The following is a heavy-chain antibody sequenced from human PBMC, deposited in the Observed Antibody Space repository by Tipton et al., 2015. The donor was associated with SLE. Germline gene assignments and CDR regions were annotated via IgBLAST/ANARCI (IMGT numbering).Heavy chain of an antibody. CDR2: IYTSGST. CDR3: ATSSRGRPI. CDR1: GGSISSGSYY. J-gene: IGHJ3*02. D-gene: IGHD6-6*01. V-gene: IGHV4-61*10. Sequence: GLVKPSETLSLTCTVSGGSISSGSYYWSWIRQPAGKGLEWIGYIYTSGSTNYNPSLKSRVTISVDTSKNQFSLKLSSVTAADTAVYYCATSSRGRPIWGQGTMVTASS.